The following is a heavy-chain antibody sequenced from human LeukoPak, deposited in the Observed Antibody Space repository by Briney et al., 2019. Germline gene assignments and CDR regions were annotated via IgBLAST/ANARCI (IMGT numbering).Heavy chain of an antibody. CDR1: GFTFSSYW. Sequence: GGSLRLSCAASGFTFSSYWMHWVRQAPGKGLVWVSRINSDGRSTSYADSVKGRFAISRDSAKNTLYLQMNSLRAEDTAVYYCARVTTFGVVATFDYWGQGTLVTVSS. V-gene: IGHV3-74*01. J-gene: IGHJ4*02. CDR2: INSDGRST. D-gene: IGHD3-3*01. CDR3: ARVTTFGVVATFDY.